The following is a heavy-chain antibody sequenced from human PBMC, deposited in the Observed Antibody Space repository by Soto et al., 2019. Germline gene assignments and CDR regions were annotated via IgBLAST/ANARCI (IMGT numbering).Heavy chain of an antibody. CDR2: IYNGGST. CDR3: ARAPVGLDTISYFDY. CDR1: GDSVSSVGFH. D-gene: IGHD3-3*01. J-gene: IGHJ4*02. Sequence: QVQLQESGPGLVKPSETLSLTCTVSGDSVSSVGFHWAWLRRPPGKGLEWIGYIYNGGSTYYRPSLESRMNMSRDATRNHYSLRLTSVTGADTAVYFCARAPVGLDTISYFDYWGQGKLVTVSS. V-gene: IGHV4-30-4*01.